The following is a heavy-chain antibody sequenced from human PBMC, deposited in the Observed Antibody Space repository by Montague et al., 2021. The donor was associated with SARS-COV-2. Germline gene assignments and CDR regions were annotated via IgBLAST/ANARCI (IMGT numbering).Heavy chain of an antibody. D-gene: IGHD2-2*01. V-gene: IGHV4-39*07. CDR2: IYYSGST. J-gene: IGHJ5*02. CDR1: GGSISSSSYY. Sequence: SETLSPTCTVSGGSISSSSYYWGWIRQPPGKGLEWIGSIYYSGSTYYXPSLKSRVTISVDTSKNQFSLKLSSVTAADTAVYYCARDGEVVGNWFDPWGQGTLATVSS. CDR3: ARDGEVVGNWFDP.